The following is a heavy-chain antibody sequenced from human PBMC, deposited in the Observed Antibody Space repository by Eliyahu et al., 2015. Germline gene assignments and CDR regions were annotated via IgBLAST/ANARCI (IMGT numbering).Heavy chain of an antibody. CDR3: ARDFFSGSYGGVFIDY. CDR2: ISTGSSTI. CDR1: EFTFSXYG. J-gene: IGHJ4*02. Sequence: VQLVESGGGLVQPGGSLXLSCAASEFTFSXYGVXWVRQAPGKGLEWISYISTGSSTIYYADSVKGRFTISRDNAKSSLFLQMNSLRDEDTAVYYCARDFFSGSYGGVFIDYWGQGTLVTVSS. V-gene: IGHV3-48*02. D-gene: IGHD3-16*01.